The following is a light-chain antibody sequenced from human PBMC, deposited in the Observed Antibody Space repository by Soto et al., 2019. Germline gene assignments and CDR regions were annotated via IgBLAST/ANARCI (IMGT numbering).Light chain of an antibody. Sequence: EIVMTQSPATLSVSPGEGATLSCRASQSVHNDLAWYQQKPGQAPRLLIYDASTRAAGVPARFSGGGSGTEFTLTISSLQSEDFAVYYCQQYTNWPPLTFGGGTKVEI. CDR1: QSVHND. CDR3: QQYTNWPPLT. CDR2: DAS. V-gene: IGKV3-15*01. J-gene: IGKJ4*01.